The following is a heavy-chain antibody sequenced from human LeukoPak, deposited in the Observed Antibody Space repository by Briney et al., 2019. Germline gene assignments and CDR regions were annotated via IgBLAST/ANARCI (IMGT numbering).Heavy chain of an antibody. V-gene: IGHV4-39*01. CDR3: ARRSTTPFDY. Sequence: SETLSLTCTVSGGSISSSSYYWGWIRQPPGKGLEWIGSIYYSGSTYYNPSLKSRVAISVDTSKNQFSLKLSSVTAADTAVYYCARRSTTPFDYWGQGTLVTVSS. D-gene: IGHD1-1*01. J-gene: IGHJ4*02. CDR1: GGSISSSSYY. CDR2: IYYSGST.